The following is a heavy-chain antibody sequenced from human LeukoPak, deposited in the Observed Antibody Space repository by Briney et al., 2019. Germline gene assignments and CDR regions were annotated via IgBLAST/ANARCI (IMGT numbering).Heavy chain of an antibody. V-gene: IGHV4-39*01. Sequence: SETLSLTCTVSGGSISGSSYYWGWIRQPPGKGLEWIGSIYYSGSTYYNPSLKSRVTISVDTSKNQFSLKLSSVTAADTAVYYCARHRVTDLVSDPWGQGTLVTVPS. D-gene: IGHD5-18*01. CDR1: GGSISGSSYY. CDR2: IYYSGST. CDR3: ARHRVTDLVSDP. J-gene: IGHJ5*02.